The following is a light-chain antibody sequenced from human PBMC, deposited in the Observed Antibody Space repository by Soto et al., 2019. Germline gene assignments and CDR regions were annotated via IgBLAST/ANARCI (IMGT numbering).Light chain of an antibody. Sequence: QSVLTQPPSASGTPGQRVTISCSGSSSNIGRNAVNWYQQLPGTAPKLLIFSNNERPSGVPDRFSGSKSGTSASLAISGLQSEDEADYYCTAWDDSLSGHVVFGGGTKLTV. CDR1: SSNIGRNA. V-gene: IGLV1-44*01. J-gene: IGLJ2*01. CDR3: TAWDDSLSGHVV. CDR2: SNN.